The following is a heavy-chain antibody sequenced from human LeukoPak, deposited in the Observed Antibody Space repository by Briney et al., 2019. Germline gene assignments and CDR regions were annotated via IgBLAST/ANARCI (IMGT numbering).Heavy chain of an antibody. CDR2: IYYSGST. J-gene: IGHJ6*02. V-gene: IGHV4-31*03. D-gene: IGHD2-21*02. CDR3: ARDLRLAYCGGDCYSNYYYYYGMDV. CDR1: GGSISSGGYY. Sequence: KSSETLSLTCTVSGGSISSGGYYWSWIRQHPGKGLEWIVYIYYSGSTYYNPSLKSRVTISVYTSKNQFSLKLSSVTAADTAVYYCARDLRLAYCGGDCYSNYYYYYGMDVWGQGTTVTVSS.